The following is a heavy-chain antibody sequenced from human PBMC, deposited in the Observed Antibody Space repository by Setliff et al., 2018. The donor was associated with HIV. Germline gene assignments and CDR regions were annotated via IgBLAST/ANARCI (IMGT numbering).Heavy chain of an antibody. CDR3: ARESGSYPYRVLQH. V-gene: IGHV4-4*07. D-gene: IGHD1-26*01. Sequence: SETLSLTCTVSGGSISSYYWTWIRQPAGKGLEWIGRIYTSGSTNYNPSLKSRVAISLDTSKNQFSLNLNSVTAADTAVYYCARESGSYPYRVLQHWGQGTLVTVSS. CDR2: IYTSGST. CDR1: GGSISSYY. J-gene: IGHJ1*01.